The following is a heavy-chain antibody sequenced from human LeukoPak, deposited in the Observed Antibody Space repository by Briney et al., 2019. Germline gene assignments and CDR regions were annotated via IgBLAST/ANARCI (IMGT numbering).Heavy chain of an antibody. CDR2: ISSSSSYI. V-gene: IGHV3-21*01. D-gene: IGHD5-18*01. CDR1: GFTFSSYS. CDR3: AFGCSYGYSAFDI. J-gene: IGHJ3*02. Sequence: GGSLRLSCAASGFTFSSYSMNWVRHAPGKGLEWVSSISSSSSYIYYADSVKGRFTISRDNAKNSLYLQMNSLRAEDTAVYYCAFGCSYGYSAFDIWGQGTMVTVSS.